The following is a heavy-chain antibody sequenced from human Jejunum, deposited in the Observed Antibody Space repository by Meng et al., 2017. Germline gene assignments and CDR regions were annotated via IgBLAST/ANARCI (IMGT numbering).Heavy chain of an antibody. D-gene: IGHD5-18*01. CDR1: GDSVSSDNYY. J-gene: IGHJ4*02. Sequence: GQRQESGPGLVRPSETLSLTCTVSGDSVSSDNYYWSWFRQPPGKGLEWIGYIYYSGSTDHNPSLKSRVTMSVDTSRNQFSLKLTSVTAADTAVYYCARGGYYSFDYWGQGTLVTVSS. V-gene: IGHV4-61*01. CDR2: IYYSGST. CDR3: ARGGYYSFDY.